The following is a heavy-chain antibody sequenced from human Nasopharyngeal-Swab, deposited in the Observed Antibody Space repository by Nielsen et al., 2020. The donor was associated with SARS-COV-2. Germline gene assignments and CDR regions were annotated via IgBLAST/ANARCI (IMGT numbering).Heavy chain of an antibody. J-gene: IGHJ4*02. CDR2: IHQSGST. V-gene: IGHV4-30-2*05. D-gene: IGHD1/OR15-1a*01. CDR3: ARERTAPGTLYYFDY. Sequence: WIRQPPGKGLEWVGFIHQSGSTTYSPSLKSRLTMSVDTSKNQFSLKLTSVTAADTAPYYCARERTAPGTLYYFDYWGQGTPVTVSS.